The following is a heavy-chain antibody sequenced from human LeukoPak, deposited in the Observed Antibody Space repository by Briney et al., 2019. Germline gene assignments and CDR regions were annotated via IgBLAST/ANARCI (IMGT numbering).Heavy chain of an antibody. CDR1: GFTFDDYA. D-gene: IGHD6-19*01. V-gene: IGHV3-9*01. Sequence: GGSLRLSCAASGFTFDDYAMHWVRQAPGKGLEWVPGISWNSGSIGYADSVKGRFTISRDNAKNSLYLQMNSLRAEDTALYYCAKGSVAGTYFDYWGQGTLVTVSP. J-gene: IGHJ4*02. CDR3: AKGSVAGTYFDY. CDR2: ISWNSGSI.